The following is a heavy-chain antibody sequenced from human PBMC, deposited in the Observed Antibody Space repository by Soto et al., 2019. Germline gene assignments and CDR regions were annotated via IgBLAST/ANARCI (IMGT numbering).Heavy chain of an antibody. CDR3: ATMNGYFEY. CDR1: GFRFSSYS. Sequence: GGSLRLSCADSGFRFSSYSMSWVRQTPGKGLEWVAAITATGDRTYYADSVTGRFTISRDNSKKTHYLQMTSLRAEDTAMFYCATMNGYFEYWGQGTPVTVSS. D-gene: IGHD3-22*01. V-gene: IGHV3-23*01. CDR2: ITATGDRT. J-gene: IGHJ4*02.